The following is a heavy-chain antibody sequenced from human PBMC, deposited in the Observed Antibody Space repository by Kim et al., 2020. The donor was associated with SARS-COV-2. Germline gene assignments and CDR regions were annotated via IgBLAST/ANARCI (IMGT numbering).Heavy chain of an antibody. J-gene: IGHJ2*01. CDR2: ISYDASDK. CDR1: GFSFRSYG. D-gene: IGHD5-12*01. Sequence: GGSLRLSCTASGFSFRSYGMHWVRQAPGKGLEWVAYISYDASDKFYADSVKGRFTLSRDNSKNTLYLQLTNLGGRDTAVFYCARGPVDPKDGWYFDLWGRGSLVTVSS. V-gene: IGHV3-33*01. CDR3: ARGPVDPKDGWYFDL.